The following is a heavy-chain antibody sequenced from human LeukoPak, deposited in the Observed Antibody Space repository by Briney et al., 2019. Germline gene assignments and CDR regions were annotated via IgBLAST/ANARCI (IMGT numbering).Heavy chain of an antibody. J-gene: IGHJ4*02. CDR2: INPNSGGT. CDR3: ARESSSGWYDC. D-gene: IGHD6-13*01. CDR1: GYTFTGYY. V-gene: IGHV1-2*02. Sequence: ASVKVSCKASGYTFTGYYMHWVRQAPGQGLEWMGWINPNSGGTNYAQNFQGRVTMTRDTSISTAYMELSGLRSDDTAVYYCARESSSGWYDCWGQGTLVTVSS.